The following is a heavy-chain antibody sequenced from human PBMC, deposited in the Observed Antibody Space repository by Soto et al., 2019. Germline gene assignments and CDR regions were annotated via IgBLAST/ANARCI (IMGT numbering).Heavy chain of an antibody. CDR1: GGSISSYY. D-gene: IGHD3-22*01. CDR2: IYYSGST. V-gene: IGHV4-59*01. Sequence: PSETLSLTCTVSGGSISSYYWSWIRQPPGKGLEWIGYIYYSGSTNYNPSLKSRVTISVDTSKNQFSLKLSSVTAADTAVYYCARGGYYDSSGYYSFDYWGQGTLVTVSS. J-gene: IGHJ4*02. CDR3: ARGGYYDSSGYYSFDY.